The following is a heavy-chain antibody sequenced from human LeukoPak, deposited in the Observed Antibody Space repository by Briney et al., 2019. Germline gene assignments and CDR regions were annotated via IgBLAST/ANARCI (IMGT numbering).Heavy chain of an antibody. CDR2: VDHTGST. V-gene: IGHV4-59*01. CDR3: ARDYPVATIPGYFDY. D-gene: IGHD5-24*01. CDR1: DDSITMYY. J-gene: IGHJ4*02. Sequence: PSETLSLTCTVSDDSITMYYWTWIRQPPGKGLEWIGYVDHTGSTKFNPYLNGRVSISRDTSNNFFSLRLRSVTAADTAVYFCARDYPVATIPGYFDYWGQGTLVTVSS.